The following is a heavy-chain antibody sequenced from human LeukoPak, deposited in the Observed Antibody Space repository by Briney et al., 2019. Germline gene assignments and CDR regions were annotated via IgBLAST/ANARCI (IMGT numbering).Heavy chain of an antibody. D-gene: IGHD6-13*01. J-gene: IGHJ4*02. Sequence: PSETLSLSCIVSSGSISGHYWTWFRQSPGKGLEWIGYISYSGKTDFNPSLKSRVTMSIDTSKNQFSLKLNSVTAADTAVYYCARGVYIAAAQYGYWGQGTLVTVSS. CDR1: SGSISGHY. V-gene: IGHV4-59*11. CDR2: ISYSGKT. CDR3: ARGVYIAAAQYGY.